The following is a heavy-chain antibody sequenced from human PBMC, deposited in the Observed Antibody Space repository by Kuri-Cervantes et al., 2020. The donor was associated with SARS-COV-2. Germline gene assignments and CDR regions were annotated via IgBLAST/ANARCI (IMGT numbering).Heavy chain of an antibody. D-gene: IGHD1-26*01. V-gene: IGHV1-69*04. Sequence: VKVSCKASGGTFSSYAISWVRQAPGQGLEWMGRIIPILGTANYAQKFQGRVTITADKSTSTAYMELSSLRSEDTAVYYCARMSLLQNDAFDIWGQGTMVTVSS. CDR1: GGTFSSYA. J-gene: IGHJ3*02. CDR2: IIPILGTA. CDR3: ARMSLLQNDAFDI.